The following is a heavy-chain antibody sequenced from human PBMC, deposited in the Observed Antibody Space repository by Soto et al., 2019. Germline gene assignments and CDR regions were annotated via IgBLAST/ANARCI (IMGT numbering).Heavy chain of an antibody. J-gene: IGHJ6*02. CDR2: ISYSGST. Sequence: PSETLSLTCTVYGGSISRGAYYWSWIRQHPGKGLEWIGYISYSGSTNYNPSLKSRLSMSVDTSKNQFSLKLSTVTAADTAVYFCARHGGGANSHYYYGMDVWGLGTTVTVSS. CDR1: GGSISRGAYY. CDR3: ARHGGGANSHYYYGMDV. V-gene: IGHV4-31*03. D-gene: IGHD3-16*01.